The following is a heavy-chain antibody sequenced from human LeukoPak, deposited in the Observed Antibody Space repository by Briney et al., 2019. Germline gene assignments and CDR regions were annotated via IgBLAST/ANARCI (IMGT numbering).Heavy chain of an antibody. Sequence: GGSLRLSCAASGFTFSSYAMSWVRQAPGKGLEWVAVISYDGSNKYYADSVKGRFTISRDNSKNTLYLQMNSLRAEDTAVYYCAREDPHTMIVDYWGQGTLVTVSS. CDR2: ISYDGSNK. V-gene: IGHV3-30-3*01. CDR1: GFTFSSYA. J-gene: IGHJ4*02. CDR3: AREDPHTMIVDY. D-gene: IGHD3-22*01.